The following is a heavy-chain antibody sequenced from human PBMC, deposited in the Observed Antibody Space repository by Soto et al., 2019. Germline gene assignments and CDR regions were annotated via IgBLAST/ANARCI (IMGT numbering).Heavy chain of an antibody. CDR1: GCTFSSFG. J-gene: IGHJ6*02. V-gene: IGHV1-69*10. CDR3: ARGREDFYYYAMDV. Sequence: GXSVEVSCNASGCTFSSFGIHLVRQAPGQGLECMGGIIPVSPIANYAQKFQGRVTITADKSTNTAYMELRSLRSEDTAVYFCARGREDFYYYAMDVWGQGTTVTVSS. CDR2: IIPVSPIA.